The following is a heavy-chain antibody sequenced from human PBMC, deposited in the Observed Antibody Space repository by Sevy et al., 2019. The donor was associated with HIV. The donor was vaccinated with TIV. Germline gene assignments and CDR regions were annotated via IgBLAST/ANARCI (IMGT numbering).Heavy chain of an antibody. CDR1: GFTFRTYA. Sequence: GGSLRLSCAASGFTFRTYAMSWVRQAPGMGLESVSSISGSTTNTNYADSVKGRFTISRDNSKNTLYLQMNSLKADDTAIYYCAKPPIGWTREGFDQWGQGTLVTVSS. CDR3: AKPPIGWTREGFDQ. V-gene: IGHV3-23*01. CDR2: ISGSTTNT. D-gene: IGHD6-19*01. J-gene: IGHJ4*02.